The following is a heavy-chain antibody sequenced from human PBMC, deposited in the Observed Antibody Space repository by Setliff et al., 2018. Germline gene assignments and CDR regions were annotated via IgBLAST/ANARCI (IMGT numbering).Heavy chain of an antibody. Sequence: SVKVSCKASGGTFSTYAISWVRQAPGQGLEWMGGTIPVFGTTDYAHKFQGRVTIMTDESTRTAYMELSSLTSEDTAVYYCAREGVHTRSSTDYRYYMDVWGKGTTVTVSS. CDR2: TIPVFGTT. V-gene: IGHV1-69*05. D-gene: IGHD1-26*01. J-gene: IGHJ6*03. CDR3: AREGVHTRSSTDYRYYMDV. CDR1: GGTFSTYA.